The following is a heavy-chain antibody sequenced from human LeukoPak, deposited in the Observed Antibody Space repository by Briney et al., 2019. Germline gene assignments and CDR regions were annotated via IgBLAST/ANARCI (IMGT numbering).Heavy chain of an antibody. D-gene: IGHD6-13*01. CDR2: ISAYNGNT. Sequence: ASVKVSCKASGYTFTSYGISWVRQAPGQGLEWMGWISAYNGNTNYAQKLQGRVTMTTDTSTSTAYMELRSLRSDDTAVYYCARDRPSIAAALLPLDYWGQGTLVTVSS. CDR3: ARDRPSIAAALLPLDY. J-gene: IGHJ4*02. V-gene: IGHV1-18*01. CDR1: GYTFTSYG.